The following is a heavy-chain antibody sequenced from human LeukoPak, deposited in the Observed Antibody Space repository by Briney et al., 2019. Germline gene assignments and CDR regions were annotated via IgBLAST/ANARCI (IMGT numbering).Heavy chain of an antibody. J-gene: IGHJ5*02. CDR3: ASSKPTVDNRFDP. V-gene: IGHV1-18*01. D-gene: IGHD4-23*01. CDR1: GYNFKAYA. Sequence: ASVKVSCKASGYNFKAYAISWVRQAPGQGLEWLAWISPGTGHTLRGDKRVTVTTDTSTSTAYMELRRLTSDDTAVYYCASSKPTVDNRFDPWGQGTLVTVSS. CDR2: ISPGTGHT.